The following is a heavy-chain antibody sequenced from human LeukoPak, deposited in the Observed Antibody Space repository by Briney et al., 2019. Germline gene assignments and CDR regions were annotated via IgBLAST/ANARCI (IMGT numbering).Heavy chain of an antibody. J-gene: IGHJ4*02. V-gene: IGHV4-61*02. CDR2: IYTSGST. CDR3: ASELAGIFDY. Sequence: PPQCVSVTRIVSGRSVSNESKSRSWIRQPARKGLEWIGRIYTSGSTNYNPSLKSRITISVDTSKNQFSLKLSSVTAADTAVYYCASELAGIFDYWGQGTLVTVSS. D-gene: IGHD3-10*01. CDR1: GRSVSNESKS.